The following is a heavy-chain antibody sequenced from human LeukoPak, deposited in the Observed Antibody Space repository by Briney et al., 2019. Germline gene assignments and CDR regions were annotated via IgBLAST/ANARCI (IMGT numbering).Heavy chain of an antibody. Sequence: GGSLRLSCAASRFTFGSFDMHWVRQAPGKGLEWVTFIRFDGSNKYYADSVKGRFTISRDNSKNTLYLQMNSLRAEDTAVYYCAKDSGGGWDYWGQGTLVTVSS. CDR3: AKDSGGGWDY. J-gene: IGHJ4*02. CDR1: RFTFGSFD. V-gene: IGHV3-30*02. D-gene: IGHD3-16*01. CDR2: IRFDGSNK.